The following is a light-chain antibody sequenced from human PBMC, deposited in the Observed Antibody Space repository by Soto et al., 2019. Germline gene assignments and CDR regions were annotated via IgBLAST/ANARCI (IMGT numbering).Light chain of an antibody. Sequence: QSALAQPASVSGSPGQSITISCTGTTSDIVTYSYVSWYQQHARKAPKLIIYEVSHRPSGVSNRFSRSKSGSTACLTISRLQAEDEAHYYCCSSTGISTLLFATGTKVTVL. CDR1: TSDIVTYSY. CDR2: EVS. V-gene: IGLV2-14*01. J-gene: IGLJ1*01. CDR3: CSSTGISTLL.